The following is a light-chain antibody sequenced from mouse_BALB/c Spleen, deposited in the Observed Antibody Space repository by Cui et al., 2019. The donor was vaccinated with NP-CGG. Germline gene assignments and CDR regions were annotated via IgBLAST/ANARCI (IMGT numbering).Light chain of an antibody. CDR3: ALWYSNHWV. CDR1: TGAVTTNNY. V-gene: IGLV1*01. Sequence: QAVVTQESALTTSPGETVTLTCSSSTGAVTTNNYANWVQEKPDHLFTGLIGGTNNRPPGVPARFSGSLIGDKAALTITGAQTEDEAIYFCALWYSNHWVFGGGTKLTVL. J-gene: IGLJ1*01. CDR2: GTN.